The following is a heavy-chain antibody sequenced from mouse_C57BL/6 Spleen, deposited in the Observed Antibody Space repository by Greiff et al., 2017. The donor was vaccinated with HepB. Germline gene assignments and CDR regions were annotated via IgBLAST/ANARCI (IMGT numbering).Heavy chain of an antibody. CDR1: GYTFTSYW. CDR2: IHPNSGST. Sequence: QVQLQQPGAELVKPGASVKLSCKASGYTFTSYWMHWVKQRPGQGLEWIGMIHPNSGSTNYNEKFKSKATLTVDKSSSTAYMQRSSLTSEDSAVYYCARVLDSSGALDYWGHGTTLTVSS. J-gene: IGHJ2*01. D-gene: IGHD3-2*02. CDR3: ARVLDSSGALDY. V-gene: IGHV1-64*01.